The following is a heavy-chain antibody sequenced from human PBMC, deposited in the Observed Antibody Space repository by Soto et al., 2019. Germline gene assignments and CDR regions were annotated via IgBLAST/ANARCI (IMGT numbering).Heavy chain of an antibody. CDR1: GGSINTFY. Sequence: PSETLSLTCTVSGGSINTFYWSWVRQPAGKGLEWIGRIFSSGSTSFNPSLESRVAISVDTSKNQFSLKLSSVTAADTAVYYCARDPRGATYWFDPWGQGTLVTVSS. J-gene: IGHJ5*02. CDR2: IFSSGST. D-gene: IGHD1-26*01. CDR3: ARDPRGATYWFDP. V-gene: IGHV4-4*07.